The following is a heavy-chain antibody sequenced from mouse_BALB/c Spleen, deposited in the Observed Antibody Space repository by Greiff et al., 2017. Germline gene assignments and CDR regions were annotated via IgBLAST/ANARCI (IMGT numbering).Heavy chain of an antibody. J-gene: IGHJ3*01. D-gene: IGHD2-10*02. Sequence: VQLQQSGAELVKPGASVKMSCKASGYTFTGYYMNWVKQRPGQGLEWIGEINPSNGGTNFNEKFKSKATLTVDKSSSTAYMQLSSLTSEDSAVYYCTRSSYGNIAYWGQGTLVTVSA. V-gene: IGHV1S81*02. CDR2: INPSNGGT. CDR3: TRSSYGNIAY. CDR1: GYTFTGYY.